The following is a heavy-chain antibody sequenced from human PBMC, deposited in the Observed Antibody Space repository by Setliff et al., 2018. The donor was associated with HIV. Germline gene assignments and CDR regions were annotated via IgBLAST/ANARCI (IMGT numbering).Heavy chain of an antibody. V-gene: IGHV3-7*01. Sequence: GGSLRLSCATSGFTFSNDWMAWVRQAPGKGLEWVASIKHPGSETFYVDSVKGRFTISRDNAKNSLYLQMERLRADDTAVYYCARDPGRRFDYWGQGTLVTVSS. CDR3: ARDPGRRFDY. CDR1: GFTFSNDW. J-gene: IGHJ4*02. CDR2: IKHPGSET.